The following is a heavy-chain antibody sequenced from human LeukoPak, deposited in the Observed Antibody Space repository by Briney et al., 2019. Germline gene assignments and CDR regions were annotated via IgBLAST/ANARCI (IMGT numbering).Heavy chain of an antibody. Sequence: GGFLRLSCAASGFAFSAYWMHWVRQAPGKGLEWVSRINEDATTITYADSVKGRFIISRDNSKKSLYLQMNNLRAEDTAVYYCVRDLILVWTPGDDFDFWGQGTLVIVSS. CDR1: GFAFSAYW. V-gene: IGHV3-74*01. CDR2: INEDATTI. CDR3: VRDLILVWTPGDDFDF. J-gene: IGHJ4*02. D-gene: IGHD3-16*01.